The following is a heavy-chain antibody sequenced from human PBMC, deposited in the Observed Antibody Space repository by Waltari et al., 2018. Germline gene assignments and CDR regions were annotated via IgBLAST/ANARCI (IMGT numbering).Heavy chain of an antibody. J-gene: IGHJ2*01. D-gene: IGHD3-3*01. Sequence: EVQLVESGGGLVKPGGSLRLSCAASGFTFSSYSMNWVRQAPGTGLEWVSSISSSSSYIYYADSVKGRFTISRDNAKNSLYLQMNSLRAEDTAVYYCARERAGGSIFGVVISYWYFDLWGRGTLVTVSS. V-gene: IGHV3-21*01. CDR2: ISSSSSYI. CDR3: ARERAGGSIFGVVISYWYFDL. CDR1: GFTFSSYS.